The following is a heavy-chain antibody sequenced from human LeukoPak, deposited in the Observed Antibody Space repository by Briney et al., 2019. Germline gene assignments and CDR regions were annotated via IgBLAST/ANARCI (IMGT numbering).Heavy chain of an antibody. CDR2: IWYDGSNK. Sequence: PGGSLRLSCAASGFTFSSYEMNWVRQAPGKGLEWVAVIWYDGSNKYYADSVKGRFTISRDNSKNTLYLQMNSLRAEDTAVYYCAVEYSSSSEGFDYWGQGTLVTVSS. CDR1: GFTFSSYE. V-gene: IGHV3-33*08. D-gene: IGHD6-6*01. J-gene: IGHJ4*02. CDR3: AVEYSSSSEGFDY.